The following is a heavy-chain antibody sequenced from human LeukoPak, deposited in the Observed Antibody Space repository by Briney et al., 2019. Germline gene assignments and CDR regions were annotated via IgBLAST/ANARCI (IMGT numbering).Heavy chain of an antibody. CDR2: VSAYNGNT. J-gene: IGHJ5*02. V-gene: IGHV1-18*01. CDR1: GYTFTSYG. Sequence: ASVKVSCKASGYTFTSYGISWVRQAPGQGLEWMGWVSAYNGNTNYAQKLQGRVTMTTDTSTSTAYMELRSLRSDDTAVYYCARERDSYGVDWFDPWGQGTLVTVSS. CDR3: ARERDSYGVDWFDP. D-gene: IGHD4-17*01.